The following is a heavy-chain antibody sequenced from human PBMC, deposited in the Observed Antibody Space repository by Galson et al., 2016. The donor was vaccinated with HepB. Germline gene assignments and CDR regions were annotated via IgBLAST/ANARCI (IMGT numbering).Heavy chain of an antibody. V-gene: IGHV3-21*01. CDR1: GFTFSSYS. D-gene: IGHD1-26*01. CDR2: ISSSSSYI. J-gene: IGHJ4*02. Sequence: LRLSCAASGFTFSSYSMNWVRQAPGKGLEWVSSISSSSSYIYYADSVKGRFTISRDNAKNSLYLQMNSLRAEDMAVYYCARGDIVGAIFDYWGQGTLVTVSS. CDR3: ARGDIVGAIFDY.